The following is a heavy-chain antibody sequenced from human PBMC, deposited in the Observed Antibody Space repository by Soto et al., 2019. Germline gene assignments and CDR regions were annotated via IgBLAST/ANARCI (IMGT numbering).Heavy chain of an antibody. V-gene: IGHV4-30-2*06. CDR3: ARAVLSSVVYIDF. CDR2: IYPSGAT. Sequence: KASETLSLTCAISGASISTRGYTWTWIRQSPGKGLEWIGYIYPSGATNYKPSLKSRVTISLEPSRNRFSLTVNSATAADTAVYYCARAVLSSVVYIDFWGQGTRVTVSS. CDR1: GASISTRGYT. J-gene: IGHJ6*03. D-gene: IGHD3-10*01.